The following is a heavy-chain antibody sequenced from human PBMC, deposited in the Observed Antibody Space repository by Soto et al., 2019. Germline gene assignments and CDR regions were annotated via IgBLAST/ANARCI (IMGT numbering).Heavy chain of an antibody. J-gene: IGHJ2*01. CDR1: GFTFSTYA. CDR2: ISGSGDTT. V-gene: IGHV3-23*01. D-gene: IGHD2-15*01. CDR3: AKDRSRYCSGGSCYSVRYFDL. Sequence: GGSLRLSCAASGFTFSTYAMSWVRQGPGKGLEWVSSISGSGDTTYYADSVKGRFTISRDNSKNTLDLQINSLRAEDTAIYYCAKDRSRYCSGGSCYSVRYFDLWGRGTLVTVSS.